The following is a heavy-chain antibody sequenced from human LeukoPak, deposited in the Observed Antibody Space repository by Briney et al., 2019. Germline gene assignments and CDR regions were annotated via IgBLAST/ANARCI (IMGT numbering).Heavy chain of an antibody. J-gene: IGHJ4*02. Sequence: GGSLRLSCAASRFTFSDYWMSWVRQAPGKGLEWVANISADGSEKYYVDAVKGRFTISRDNAKNSLYLQMNSLRAEDTAVYYCVTLAWEGGNWGQGTLVTVSS. V-gene: IGHV3-7*05. CDR2: ISADGSEK. CDR1: RFTFSDYW. D-gene: IGHD1-26*01. CDR3: VTLAWEGGN.